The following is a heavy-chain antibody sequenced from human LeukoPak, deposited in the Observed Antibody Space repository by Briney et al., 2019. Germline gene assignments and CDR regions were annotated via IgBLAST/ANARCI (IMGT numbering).Heavy chain of an antibody. J-gene: IGHJ6*02. V-gene: IGHV3-21*01. CDR1: GFTFSSYS. CDR3: ARDQDPGIAAAGKGWVYDYGMDV. Sequence: GGSLRLSCAASGFTFSSYSMNWVRQAPGKGLEWVSSISSSSSYIYYADSVKGRFTISRDNAKNSLYLQMNSLRAEDTAVYYCARDQDPGIAAAGKGWVYDYGMDVWGQGTTVTVSS. CDR2: ISSSSSYI. D-gene: IGHD6-13*01.